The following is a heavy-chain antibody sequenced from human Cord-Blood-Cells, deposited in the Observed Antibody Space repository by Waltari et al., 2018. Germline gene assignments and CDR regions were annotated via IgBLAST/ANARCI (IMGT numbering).Heavy chain of an antibody. D-gene: IGHD2-2*02. CDR2: IIPIFGTA. CDR1: GGTFSSYA. V-gene: IGHV1-69*01. Sequence: QVQLVQSGAEVKKPGSSVKVSCKASGGTFSSYAISWVRQAPGQGLEWMGGIIPIFGTANYAQKFQGRVTITADESTSTAYMELSSLRSEDTAVYYCARFLGYCSSTSCYTPPNWFDPWGQGTLVTVSS. CDR3: ARFLGYCSSTSCYTPPNWFDP. J-gene: IGHJ5*02.